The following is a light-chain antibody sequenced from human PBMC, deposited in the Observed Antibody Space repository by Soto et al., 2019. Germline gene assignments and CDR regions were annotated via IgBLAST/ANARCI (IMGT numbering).Light chain of an antibody. V-gene: IGKV1-12*01. CDR1: QDISSW. J-gene: IGKJ2*01. CDR2: AAS. CDR3: QQTNSAPYT. Sequence: DIQMTQSPSSVSASVGDRVTITCRASQDISSWLTWYQQKPGKAPKSLIYAASSLQSGVPARFSGSGSGTDFSLTISSLQPEDFETYYCQQTNSAPYTFGQGTKVDIK.